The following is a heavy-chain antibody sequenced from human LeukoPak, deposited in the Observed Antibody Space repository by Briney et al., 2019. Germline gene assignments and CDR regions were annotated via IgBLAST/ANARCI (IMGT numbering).Heavy chain of an antibody. J-gene: IGHJ4*02. Sequence: GGSLRLSCAASGFTFSDYYMSWIRQAPGKGLEWVSYVSSSGSTIYYADSVKGRFSISRDNAKNSLYLQMNSLRAEDTAVYYCARERERGYSGYDYWGQGTLVTVSS. V-gene: IGHV3-11*01. CDR2: VSSSGSTI. CDR1: GFTFSDYY. D-gene: IGHD5-12*01. CDR3: ARERERGYSGYDY.